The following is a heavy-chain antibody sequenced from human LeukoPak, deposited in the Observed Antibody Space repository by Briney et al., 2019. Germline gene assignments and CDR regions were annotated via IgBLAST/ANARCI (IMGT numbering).Heavy chain of an antibody. CDR3: ARASGYLMMMGSSGFFDI. Sequence: PSETLSLTCTVSGGSISSSSYYWGWIRQPPGKGLEWIGYIYYSGSTNYNPSLKSRVTISVDTSKNQFSLKLSSVTAADTAVYYCARASGYLMMMGSSGFFDIWGQGTMVTVSS. CDR1: GGSISSSSYY. J-gene: IGHJ3*02. D-gene: IGHD3-22*01. V-gene: IGHV4-61*05. CDR2: IYYSGST.